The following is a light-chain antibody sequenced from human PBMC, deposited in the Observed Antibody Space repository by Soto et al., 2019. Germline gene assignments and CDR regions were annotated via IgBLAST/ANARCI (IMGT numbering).Light chain of an antibody. CDR2: WAS. CDR1: QSVLYSSNNKNY. V-gene: IGKV4-1*01. J-gene: IGKJ4*01. CDR3: QQYYSIPPLT. Sequence: DLVMTQSPDSLAVSLGERATINCKSSQSVLYSSNNKNYLAWYQQKPGQPPKLLIYWASTRESGVTDRFRGSGSGTDFTLTISSLQAEDVAVYYCQQYYSIPPLTFGGGTKVEIK.